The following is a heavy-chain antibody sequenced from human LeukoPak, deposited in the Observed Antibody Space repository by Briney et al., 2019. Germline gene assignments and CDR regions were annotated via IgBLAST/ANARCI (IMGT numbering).Heavy chain of an antibody. CDR1: GGSISSGGYY. CDR3: AREPYYGGNSVSYYYGMDV. J-gene: IGHJ6*02. D-gene: IGHD4-23*01. Sequence: SETLSLTCTVSGGSISSGGYYWSWIRQHPGKGLEWIGYIYHSGSTYYNPSLKSRVTISVDTSKNQFSLKLSSVTAADTAVYYCAREPYYGGNSVSYYYGMDVWGQGTTVTVSS. CDR2: IYHSGST. V-gene: IGHV4-31*03.